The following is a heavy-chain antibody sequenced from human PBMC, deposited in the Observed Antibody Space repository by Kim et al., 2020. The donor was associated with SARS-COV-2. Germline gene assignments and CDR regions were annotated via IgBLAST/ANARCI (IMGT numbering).Heavy chain of an antibody. CDR3: AKTLGYCSSTSCYDDAFDI. V-gene: IGHV3-23*01. J-gene: IGHJ3*02. CDR2: ISGSGGST. CDR1: GFTFSSYA. D-gene: IGHD2-2*01. Sequence: GGSLRLSCAASGFTFSSYAMSWVRQAPGKGLEWVSAISGSGGSTYYADSVKGRFTISRDNSKNTLYLQMNSLRAEDTAVYYCAKTLGYCSSTSCYDDAFDIWGQGTMVTVSS.